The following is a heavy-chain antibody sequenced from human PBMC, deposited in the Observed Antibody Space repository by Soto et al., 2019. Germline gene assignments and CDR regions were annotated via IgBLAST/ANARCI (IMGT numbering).Heavy chain of an antibody. CDR1: GYTFTGYY. V-gene: IGHV1-2*04. CDR2: INPNSGGT. Sequence: ASVKVSCKASGYTFTGYYMHWVRQAPGQGLEWMGWINPNSGGTNYAQKFQGWVTMTRDTSISTAYMELSRLRSDDTAVYYCARGRVLRFLEWSYYYYYYGMDVWGQGTTVTAP. J-gene: IGHJ6*02. D-gene: IGHD3-3*01. CDR3: ARGRVLRFLEWSYYYYYYGMDV.